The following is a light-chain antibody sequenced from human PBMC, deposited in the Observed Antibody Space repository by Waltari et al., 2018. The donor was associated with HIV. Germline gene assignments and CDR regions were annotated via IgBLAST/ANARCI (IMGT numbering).Light chain of an antibody. CDR2: GNT. CDR3: QSYDSSLSGYV. V-gene: IGLV1-40*01. CDR1: RSTIGAGYD. J-gene: IGLJ1*01. Sequence: QSVLPQPPSVSGAPGQRATIACTGSRSTIGAGYDVTWYQQLPGTAPNLLIYGNTNRPSGGPDRFSGSKSGTSASLAITGLLVEDEADYYCQSYDSSLSGYVFGTGTKVTVL.